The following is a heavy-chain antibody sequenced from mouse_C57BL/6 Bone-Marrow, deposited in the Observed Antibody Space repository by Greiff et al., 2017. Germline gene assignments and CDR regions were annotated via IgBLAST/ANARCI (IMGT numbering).Heavy chain of an antibody. Sequence: VKLQQPGAELVKPGASVKLSCKASGYTFTSYWMHWVKQRPGQGLEWIGMIHPNSGSTNYNEKFKSKATLTVDKSSSTAYMQLSSLTSEDAAVYYGASFYDKRYYYAMDYWGQGTSVTVSS. CDR2: IHPNSGST. CDR1: GYTFTSYW. D-gene: IGHD2-3*01. J-gene: IGHJ4*01. CDR3: ASFYDKRYYYAMDY. V-gene: IGHV1-64*01.